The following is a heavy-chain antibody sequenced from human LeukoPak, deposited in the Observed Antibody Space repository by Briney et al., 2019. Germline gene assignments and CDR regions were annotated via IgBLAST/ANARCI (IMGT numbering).Heavy chain of an antibody. CDR3: ASGWNLDY. D-gene: IGHD1-1*01. J-gene: IGHJ4*02. V-gene: IGHV3-7*01. CDR1: GFTFSSYW. Sequence: PGGSLRLSCAASGFTFSSYWMSWVRQAPGKGLEWVANIKEDGGEKYSVDSVKGRFTISRDNAMNSLYLEMNSLRAEDTALYYCASGWNLDYWGQGTLVTVSS. CDR2: IKEDGGEK.